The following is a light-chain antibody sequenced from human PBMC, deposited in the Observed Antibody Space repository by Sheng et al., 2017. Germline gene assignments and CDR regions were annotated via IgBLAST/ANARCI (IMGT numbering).Light chain of an antibody. V-gene: IGKV1-9*01. CDR3: QQLNSYSWT. CDR2: AAS. CDR1: QGISSY. J-gene: IGKJ1*01. Sequence: DIQLTQSPSFLSASVGDRVTITCRASQGISSYLAWYQQKPGKAPKLLIYAASTLQSGVPSRFSGSGSGTEFTLTISSLQPEDFATYYCQQLNSYSWTFGQGPRWK.